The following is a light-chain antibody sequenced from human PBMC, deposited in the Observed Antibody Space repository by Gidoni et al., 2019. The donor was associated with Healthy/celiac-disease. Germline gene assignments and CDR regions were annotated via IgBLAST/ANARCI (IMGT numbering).Light chain of an antibody. J-gene: IGKJ1*01. CDR2: WAS. CDR3: QQYYTTPLT. CDR1: QSVLYTSNNKYY. V-gene: IGKV4-1*01. Sequence: DIVMTQSPDYLAVSLGERATTNCKSSQSVLYTSNNKYYLAWYQQKPGQPPKLLIYWASTRESGVPDRFSGSRSGTDFTLTISSMQAEDVAVYYCQQYYTTPLTFGQGTKVEI.